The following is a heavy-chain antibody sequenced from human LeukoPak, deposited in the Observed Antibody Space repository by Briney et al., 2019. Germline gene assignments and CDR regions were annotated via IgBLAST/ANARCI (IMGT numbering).Heavy chain of an antibody. D-gene: IGHD2-2*01. CDR1: GGSISSGTYY. Sequence: SETLSLTCTVPGGSISSGTYYWGWIRQPPGEGLEWIGSIYYSGSTYYNPSLKSRVTISVDTSKNQFSLKLSSVTAADTAVYYCASLSGPAASVDYWGQGTLVTVSS. V-gene: IGHV4-39*01. J-gene: IGHJ4*02. CDR2: IYYSGST. CDR3: ASLSGPAASVDY.